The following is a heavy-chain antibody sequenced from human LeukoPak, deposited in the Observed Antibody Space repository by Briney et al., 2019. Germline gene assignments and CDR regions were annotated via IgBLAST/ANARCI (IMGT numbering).Heavy chain of an antibody. CDR3: ARGVPPISIFGVVIRNGGYFDY. CDR2: IYYSGST. CDR1: GGSVSSGSYY. D-gene: IGHD3-3*01. J-gene: IGHJ4*02. Sequence: SETPSLTCTVSGGSVSSGSYYWSWIRQPPGKGLEWIGYIYYSGSTNYNPSLKSRVAISVDTSKNQFSLKLSSVTAADTAVYYCARGVPPISIFGVVIRNGGYFDYWGQGTLVTVSS. V-gene: IGHV4-61*01.